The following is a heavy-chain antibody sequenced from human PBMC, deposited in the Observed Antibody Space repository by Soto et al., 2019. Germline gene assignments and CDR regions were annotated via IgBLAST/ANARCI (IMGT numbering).Heavy chain of an antibody. CDR2: IYYSGST. J-gene: IGHJ5*02. V-gene: IGHV4-30-4*01. CDR3: AREQYYDILTGYYARWFDP. D-gene: IGHD3-9*01. CDR1: GGSMSSGDYY. Sequence: PSETLSLTCTVSGGSMSSGDYYWSWIRQPPGKGLEWIGYIYYSGSTYYNPSLKSRVTLSVDTSKNQFSLKLSSVTAADTAVYYCAREQYYDILTGYYARWFDPWGQGTLVTVSS.